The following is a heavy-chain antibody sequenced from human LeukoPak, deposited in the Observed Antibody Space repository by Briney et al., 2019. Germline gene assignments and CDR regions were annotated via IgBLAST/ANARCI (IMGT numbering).Heavy chain of an antibody. D-gene: IGHD6-13*01. J-gene: IGHJ4*02. V-gene: IGHV1-2*02. Sequence: ASVKVSCKASGYTFTGYYMHWVRQAPGQGLDWMGWINTNSGDTNYAQNFQGRVTMTRDTSIKTAYMELSSLRSDDTAVYYCARIKWAAANDWGQGTLVTVSS. CDR3: ARIKWAAAND. CDR1: GYTFTGYY. CDR2: INTNSGDT.